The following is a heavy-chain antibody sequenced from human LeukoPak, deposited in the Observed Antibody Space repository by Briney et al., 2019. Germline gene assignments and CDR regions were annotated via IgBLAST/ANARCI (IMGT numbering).Heavy chain of an antibody. J-gene: IGHJ4*02. Sequence: SQTLSLTCIVSGGFISNGDHYWSWVRQPPGKGLEWIGFIYYTGTTSYNPSLKSRVTISVDTSKNQFSLRLTSVTAADTALYYCAIQSKGYTYGYNYWGQGTLVTVSS. CDR3: AIQSKGYTYGYNY. D-gene: IGHD5-18*01. V-gene: IGHV4-30-4*01. CDR2: IYYTGTT. CDR1: GGFISNGDHY.